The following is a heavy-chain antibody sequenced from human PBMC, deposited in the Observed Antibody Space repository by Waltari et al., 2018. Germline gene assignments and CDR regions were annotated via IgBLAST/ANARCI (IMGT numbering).Heavy chain of an antibody. J-gene: IGHJ4*02. D-gene: IGHD5-12*01. CDR3: ARDGGFMGWLREY. CDR2: IYYSGST. Sequence: QLQLQESGPGLVKPSETLSLTCTVSGGSISSRSYYWGWITQPPGKGLEWIGSIYYSGSTYYNPSLKSRVTISVDTSKNQFSLKLSSVTAADTAVYYCARDGGFMGWLREYWGQGTLVTVSS. V-gene: IGHV4-39*07. CDR1: GGSISSRSYY.